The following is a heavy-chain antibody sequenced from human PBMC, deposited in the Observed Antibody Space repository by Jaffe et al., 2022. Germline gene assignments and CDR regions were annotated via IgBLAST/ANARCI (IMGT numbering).Heavy chain of an antibody. D-gene: IGHD3-22*01. CDR2: INTNTGNP. Sequence: QVQLVQSGSELKKPGASVKVSCKASGYTFTSYAMNWVRQAPGQGLEWMGWINTNTGNPTYAQGFTGRFVFSLDTSVSTAYLQISSLKAEDTAVYYCARDTVPPGYYDSSGYYTSNWFDPWGQGTLVTVSS. J-gene: IGHJ5*02. CDR3: ARDTVPPGYYDSSGYYTSNWFDP. V-gene: IGHV7-4-1*02. CDR1: GYTFTSYA.